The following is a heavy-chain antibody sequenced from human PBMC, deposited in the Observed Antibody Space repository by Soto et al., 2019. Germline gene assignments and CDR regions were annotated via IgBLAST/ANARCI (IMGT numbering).Heavy chain of an antibody. CDR3: ARLNDFWSGYYAYFDY. CDR2: IYYSGST. V-gene: IGHV4-59*08. J-gene: IGHJ4*02. D-gene: IGHD3-3*01. Sequence: SETLSLTCTVSGGSISSYYWSWIRQPPGKGLGWIGYIYYSGSTNYNPSLKSRVTISVDTSKNQFSLKLSSVTAADTAVYYCARLNDFWSGYYAYFDYWGQGTLVTVSS. CDR1: GGSISSYY.